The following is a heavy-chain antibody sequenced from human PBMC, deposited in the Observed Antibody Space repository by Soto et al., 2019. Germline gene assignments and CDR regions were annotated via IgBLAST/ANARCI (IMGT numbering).Heavy chain of an antibody. Sequence: QVQLVESGGGVVQPGGSLRLSCVASGFTFSSFSLHWVRQAPGKGLEWLALISYDGSSKYNADSVKGRFTISRENSNNTRYVQLSSLRPDDTAVYYWARTTAVAGTPEFDYWGQGDLVTVSS. CDR2: ISYDGSSK. CDR1: GFTFSSFS. CDR3: ARTTAVAGTPEFDY. D-gene: IGHD6-19*01. V-gene: IGHV3-30-3*01. J-gene: IGHJ4*02.